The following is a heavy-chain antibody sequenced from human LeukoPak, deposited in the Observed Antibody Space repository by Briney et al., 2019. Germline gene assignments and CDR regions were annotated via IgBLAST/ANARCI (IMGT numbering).Heavy chain of an antibody. CDR3: AREKYCTSTDCLHGRFYFNY. D-gene: IGHD2-2*01. CDR1: GFPFSTYD. V-gene: IGHV3-30*04. CDR2: ISSDGSSE. Sequence: GGSLRLSCAASGFPFSTYDMHWVRQAPGNGLEWVAVISSDGSSENYADSVEGRFTISRDNSKNTLYLQMNTLRAEDTAVYYCAREKYCTSTDCLHGRFYFNYWGQGTLVTVPS. J-gene: IGHJ4*02.